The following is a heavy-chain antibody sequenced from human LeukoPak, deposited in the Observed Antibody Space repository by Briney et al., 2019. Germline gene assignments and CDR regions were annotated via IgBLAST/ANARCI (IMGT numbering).Heavy chain of an antibody. CDR2: IYPGDSDT. D-gene: IGHD6-6*01. CDR1: GYSFTSYW. CDR3: ARQGYTSSSRFDF. J-gene: IGHJ4*02. V-gene: IGHV5-51*01. Sequence: GESLKISCQGSGYSFTSYWIGWVRQMPGKGLEWIGIIYPGDSDTRYSPSFQGQVPISADRSISTAYLQWSSLQASDTAMYYCARQGYTSSSRFDFWGQGTLVTVSS.